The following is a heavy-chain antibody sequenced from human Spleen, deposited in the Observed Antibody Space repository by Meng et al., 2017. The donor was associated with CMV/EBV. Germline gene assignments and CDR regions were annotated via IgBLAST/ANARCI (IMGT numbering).Heavy chain of an antibody. Sequence: GGSLRLSCAASGFTFSSYAMHWVRQAPGKGLEWVAVISYDGSNKYYADSVKGRFTISRDNSKNTLYLQMNSLRAEDTAVYYCASTLSNWGSLFPLRFDPWGQGTLVTVSS. J-gene: IGHJ5*02. CDR3: ASTLSNWGSLFPLRFDP. D-gene: IGHD7-27*01. V-gene: IGHV3-30-3*01. CDR2: ISYDGSNK. CDR1: GFTFSSYA.